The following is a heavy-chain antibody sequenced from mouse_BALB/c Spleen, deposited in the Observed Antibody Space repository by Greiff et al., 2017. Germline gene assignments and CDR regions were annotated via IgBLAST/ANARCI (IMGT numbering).Heavy chain of an antibody. V-gene: IGHV5-17*02. CDR3: AILRYYAMDY. J-gene: IGHJ4*01. D-gene: IGHD1-1*01. CDR1: GFTFSSFG. CDR2: ISSGSSTI. Sequence: DVQLVESGGGLVQPGGSRKLSCAASGFTFSSFGMHWVRQAPEKGLEWVAYISSGSSTIYYADTVKGRFTISRDNPKNTLFLQMTSLRSEDTAMYYCAILRYYAMDYWGQGTSVTVSS.